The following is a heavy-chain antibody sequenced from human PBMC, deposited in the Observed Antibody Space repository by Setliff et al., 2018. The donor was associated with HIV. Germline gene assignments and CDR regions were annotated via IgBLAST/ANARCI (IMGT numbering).Heavy chain of an antibody. J-gene: IGHJ4*02. CDR2: IIPIFGTA. Sequence: SVKVSCKAFGGNFSSYAISWVRQAPGQGLEWMGGIIPIFGTANYAQKFQGRVTITADESTSTAYMELSSLRSEDTAVYYCARCNWGNYFDYWGQGTLVTISS. CDR3: ARCNWGNYFDY. D-gene: IGHD7-27*01. CDR1: GGNFSSYA. V-gene: IGHV1-69*13.